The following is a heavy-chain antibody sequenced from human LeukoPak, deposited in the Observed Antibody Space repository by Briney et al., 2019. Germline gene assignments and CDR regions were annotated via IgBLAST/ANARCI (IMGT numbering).Heavy chain of an antibody. Sequence: GGSLRLSCAASGFTFSNAWMSWVRQAPGKGLEWVGRIKSKTDGGTTDYAAPVKGRFTISRDDSKNTLYLQMNSLKTEDTAVYYCTTDLFGTYYDFPLDYWGQGTLVTVSS. CDR3: TTDLFGTYYDFPLDY. V-gene: IGHV3-15*01. J-gene: IGHJ4*02. CDR2: IKSKTDGGTT. CDR1: GFTFSNAW. D-gene: IGHD3-3*01.